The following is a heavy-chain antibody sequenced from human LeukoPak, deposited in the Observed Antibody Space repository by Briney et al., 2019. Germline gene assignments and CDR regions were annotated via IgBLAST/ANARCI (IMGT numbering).Heavy chain of an antibody. Sequence: GGSLRLSCAASGFTFDDYGMSWVRQAPGKGLEWVSSIASTNTYIYYADSLKGRFAISRDNAKNSLYLQMNSLRAEDTAVYYCARTTYASGTQSFDYWGQGTLVTVSS. D-gene: IGHD3-10*01. CDR3: ARTTYASGTQSFDY. CDR1: GFTFDDYG. V-gene: IGHV3-21*01. CDR2: IASTNTYI. J-gene: IGHJ4*02.